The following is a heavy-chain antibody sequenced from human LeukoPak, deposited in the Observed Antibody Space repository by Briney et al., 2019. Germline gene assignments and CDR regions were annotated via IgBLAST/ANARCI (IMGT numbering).Heavy chain of an antibody. D-gene: IGHD1-7*01. CDR1: GYTFTSYN. J-gene: IGHJ3*02. Sequence: VASVKVSCKASGYTFTSYNMHWVRQAPGQGLEWMGIINLSVGTPSYAQKFQGRVTMTRDTSTSTVYMALSSLSSEDTAVYYCARVELYASYLRNDDAFDIWGQGTMVTVSS. CDR3: ARVELYASYLRNDDAFDI. V-gene: IGHV1-46*01. CDR2: INLSVGTP.